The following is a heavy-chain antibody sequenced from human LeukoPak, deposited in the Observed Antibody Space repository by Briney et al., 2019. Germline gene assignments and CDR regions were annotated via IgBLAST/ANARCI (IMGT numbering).Heavy chain of an antibody. CDR1: GYSISSGYY. Sequence: SETLSLTCAVSGYSISSGYYWGWIRQPPGKGLEWMGSIYHSGSTYYNPSLKSRVPISVDTSKNQFSLKLSSVTAADTAVYYCAYCSSTSCYIDWYFDLWGRGTLVTVSS. CDR3: AYCSSTSCYIDWYFDL. CDR2: IYHSGST. V-gene: IGHV4-38-2*01. D-gene: IGHD2-2*02. J-gene: IGHJ2*01.